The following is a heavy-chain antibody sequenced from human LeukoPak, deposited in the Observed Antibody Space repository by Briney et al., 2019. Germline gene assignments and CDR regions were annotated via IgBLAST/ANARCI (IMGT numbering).Heavy chain of an antibody. CDR2: IYYSGST. V-gene: IGHV4-39*02. J-gene: IGHJ4*02. CDR3: ARGQGGYDYNFDY. CDR1: GGSISGSSYY. Sequence: SETLSLTCTVSGGSISGSSYYWGWIRQPPGKGLEWIGSIYYSGSTYYNPSLKSRDTISVDTSKNQFSLKLNSVTATDTAVYYCARGQGGYDYNFDYWGQGTLVTVSS. D-gene: IGHD5-12*01.